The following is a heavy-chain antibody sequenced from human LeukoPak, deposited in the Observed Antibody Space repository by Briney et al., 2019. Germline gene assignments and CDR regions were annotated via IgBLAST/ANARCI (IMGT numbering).Heavy chain of an antibody. CDR2: IIPILGIA. CDR1: GYTFTSYA. CDR3: ASVAEYSSSKVNYYYYGMDV. Sequence: SVKVSRKASGYTFTSYAISWVRQAPGQGLEWMGRIIPILGIANYAQKFQGRVTITADKSTSTAYMELSSLRSEDTAVYYCASVAEYSSSKVNYYYYGMDVWGQGTTVTVSS. D-gene: IGHD6-6*01. V-gene: IGHV1-69*04. J-gene: IGHJ6*02.